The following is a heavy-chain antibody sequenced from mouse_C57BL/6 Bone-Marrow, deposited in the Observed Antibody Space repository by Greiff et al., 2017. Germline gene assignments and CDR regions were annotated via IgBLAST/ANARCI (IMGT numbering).Heavy chain of an antibody. CDR3: ARRWLLYYAMDY. Sequence: EVQVVESGGGLVQPGGSLKLSCAASGFTFSDYYMYWVRQTPEKRLEWVAYLSTGGGSTYYPDTVKGRFTISRDNAKNTLYLQMSRLKSEDTAMYYCARRWLLYYAMDYWGQGTSVTVSS. V-gene: IGHV5-12*01. J-gene: IGHJ4*01. CDR1: GFTFSDYY. CDR2: LSTGGGST. D-gene: IGHD2-3*01.